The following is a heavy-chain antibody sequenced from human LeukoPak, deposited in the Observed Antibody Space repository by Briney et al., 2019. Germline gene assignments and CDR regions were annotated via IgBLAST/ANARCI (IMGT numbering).Heavy chain of an antibody. V-gene: IGHV3-13*01. CDR3: ARGRIPPMDV. CDR2: IGTAGGT. Sequence: GGSLRLSCAASGFTVSSNYMSWVRQAPGKGLEWVSAIGTAGGTYYPGSVKGRFTISRENAKNSLYLQMNSLRAGDTAVYYCARGRIPPMDVWGQGTTVTVSS. CDR1: GFTVSSNY. J-gene: IGHJ6*02. D-gene: IGHD2-21*01.